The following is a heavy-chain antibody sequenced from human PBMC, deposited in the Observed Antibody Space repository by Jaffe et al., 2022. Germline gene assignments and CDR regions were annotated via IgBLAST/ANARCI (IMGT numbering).Heavy chain of an antibody. CDR1: GFTFSSYS. CDR2: ISSSSSTI. CDR3: AREDYDFWSGYSVWFDP. J-gene: IGHJ5*02. Sequence: EVQLVESGGGLVQPGGSLRLSCAASGFTFSSYSMNWVRQAPGKGLEWVSYISSSSSTIYYADSVKGRFTISRDNAKNSLYLQMNSLRAEDTAVYYCAREDYDFWSGYSVWFDPWGQGTLVTVSS. V-gene: IGHV3-48*01. D-gene: IGHD3-3*01.